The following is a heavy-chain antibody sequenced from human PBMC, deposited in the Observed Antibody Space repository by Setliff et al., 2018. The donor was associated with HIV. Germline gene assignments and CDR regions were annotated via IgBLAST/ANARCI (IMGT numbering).Heavy chain of an antibody. D-gene: IGHD2-15*01. CDR2: IWYDGSNK. Sequence: PGGSLRLSCAASGFTFTTYGMHWVRQAPGKGLEWVAIIWYDGSNKHYADSVKGRFTISRDDSKNTVYLQMNSLRPEDTAVYYCAKDRSVRDYYYYYMDVWGKGTTVTVSS. V-gene: IGHV3-30*02. J-gene: IGHJ6*03. CDR3: AKDRSVRDYYYYYMDV. CDR1: GFTFTTYG.